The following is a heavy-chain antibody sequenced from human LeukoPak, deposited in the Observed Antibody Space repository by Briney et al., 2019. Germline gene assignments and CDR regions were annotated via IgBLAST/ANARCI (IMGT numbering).Heavy chain of an antibody. D-gene: IGHD5-24*01. Sequence: VAPVKVSCKASGYTFTSYGISWVRQAPGQGLEWMGRIIPIFGTANYAQKFQGRVTITTDESTSTAYMELSSLRSEDTAVYYCARRRDGYNSYMFDYWGQGTLITVSS. CDR1: GYTFTSYG. V-gene: IGHV1-69*05. CDR3: ARRRDGYNSYMFDY. CDR2: IIPIFGTA. J-gene: IGHJ4*02.